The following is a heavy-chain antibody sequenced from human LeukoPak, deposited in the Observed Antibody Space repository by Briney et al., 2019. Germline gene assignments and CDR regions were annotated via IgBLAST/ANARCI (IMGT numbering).Heavy chain of an antibody. Sequence: SGGSLRLSCAASGFTFSSYWMSWVRQAPGKGLEWVANIKQDGGEKYYVDSVKGRFTMSRDNAKNSLYLQLNSLRAEDTAVYYCARLGEKADFDYWGQGTLVTVSS. V-gene: IGHV3-7*01. CDR1: GFTFSSYW. CDR3: ARLGEKADFDY. D-gene: IGHD3-16*01. CDR2: IKQDGGEK. J-gene: IGHJ4*02.